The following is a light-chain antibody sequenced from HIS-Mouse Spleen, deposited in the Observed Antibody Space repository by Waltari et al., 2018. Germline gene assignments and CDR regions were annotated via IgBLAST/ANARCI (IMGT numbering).Light chain of an antibody. V-gene: IGLV2-23*01. CDR1: SSDVVSYNL. J-gene: IGLJ3*02. CDR3: CSYAGSSTWV. Sequence: SALTQPASVSGSPGQSITISCTGTSSDVVSYNLVSWYQQHPGKAPKLMIYEGSKRPSGVFNRFSGSKSGNTASLTISGLQAEDEADYYCCSYAGSSTWVFGGGTKLTVL. CDR2: EGS.